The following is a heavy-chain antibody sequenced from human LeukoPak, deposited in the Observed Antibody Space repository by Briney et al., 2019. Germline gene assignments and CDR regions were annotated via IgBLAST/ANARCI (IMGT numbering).Heavy chain of an antibody. V-gene: IGHV3-20*04. D-gene: IGHD3-22*01. CDR1: GFNFDGYG. CDR3: AKDANYYDSSGCDY. CDR2: IIWSGADT. J-gene: IGHJ4*02. Sequence: PGGSLRLSCVVSGFNFDGYGMNWVRQAPGKGLEWVSGIIWSGADTGYADSVKGRFTISRDNSKNTLYLQMNSLRAEDTAVYYCAKDANYYDSSGCDYWGQGTLVTVSS.